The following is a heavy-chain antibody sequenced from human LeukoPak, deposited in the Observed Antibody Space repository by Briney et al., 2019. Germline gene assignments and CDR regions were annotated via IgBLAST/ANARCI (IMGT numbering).Heavy chain of an antibody. CDR2: ISAYNGNT. CDR1: GYTFTNYG. CDR3: ARGDSGWYVDY. D-gene: IGHD6-19*01. Sequence: ASVKVSCKASGYTFTNYGVTWVRQAHGQGLEWMGWISAYNGNTNYAQNLQGRVTMTTDTSTSTGYMELRSLRSDDTAVYYCARGDSGWYVDYWGQGTLVTVSS. V-gene: IGHV1-18*01. J-gene: IGHJ4*02.